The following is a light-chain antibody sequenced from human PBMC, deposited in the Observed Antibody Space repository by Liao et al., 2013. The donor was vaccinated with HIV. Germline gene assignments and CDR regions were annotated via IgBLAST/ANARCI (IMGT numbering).Light chain of an antibody. CDR3: QVWDSSSARYV. CDR2: YDG. J-gene: IGLJ1*01. CDR1: KIGSES. Sequence: SYVLTQPASVSVAPGNTATITCGGGKIGSESVHWYQQRPGQAPVLVIYYDGDRPSGIPERFSGSNSGNTATLTISRVEAGDEADYYCQVWDSSSARYVFGTGTKVTVL. V-gene: IGLV3-21*04.